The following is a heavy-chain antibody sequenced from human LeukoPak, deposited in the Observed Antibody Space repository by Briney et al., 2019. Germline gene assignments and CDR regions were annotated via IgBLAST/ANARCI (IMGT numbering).Heavy chain of an antibody. V-gene: IGHV3-7*01. CDR2: IKQDGSEK. CDR3: TSSFMSGWHVADYFDY. D-gene: IGHD6-19*01. Sequence: GGSLRLSCTASGFTFSKYWINWARQVPGKGLEWVANIKQDGSEKYYVDSVKGRFTISRDNAKNSVYLQMNSLRVEDTAVHYCTSSFMSGWHVADYFDYWGQGTLVTVSS. CDR1: GFTFSKYW. J-gene: IGHJ4*02.